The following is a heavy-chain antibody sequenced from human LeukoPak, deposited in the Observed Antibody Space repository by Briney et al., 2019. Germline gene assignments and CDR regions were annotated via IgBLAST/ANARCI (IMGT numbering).Heavy chain of an antibody. D-gene: IGHD4-17*01. CDR2: ISGSSSFT. CDR3: ARVTLYGESALDY. CDR1: EFTFSDYY. Sequence: GGSLRLSCAASEFTFSDYYMSWVRQAPGKGLEWVSYISGSSSFTIYADSVKGRFTISRDNAKNSLYLQMNSLRAEDTAVYYCARVTLYGESALDYWGQGALVTVSS. V-gene: IGHV3-11*06. J-gene: IGHJ4*02.